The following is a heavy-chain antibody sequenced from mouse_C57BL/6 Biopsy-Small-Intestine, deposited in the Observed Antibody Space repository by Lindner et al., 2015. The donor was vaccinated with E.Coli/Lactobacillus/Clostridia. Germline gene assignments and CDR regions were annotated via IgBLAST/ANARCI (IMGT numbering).Heavy chain of an antibody. CDR2: INPSSGYT. CDR1: GYTFTTYW. CDR3: AKELGRSWYFDV. D-gene: IGHD4-1*01. V-gene: IGHV1-7*01. Sequence: VQLQESGAELAKPGASVKLSCKASGYTFTTYWMHWVKQRPGQGLEWIGYINPSSGYTKYNQKFKDKATLTADKSSSTAYMQLSSLTYEESAVYYCAKELGRSWYFDVWGTGTTVTVSS. J-gene: IGHJ1*03.